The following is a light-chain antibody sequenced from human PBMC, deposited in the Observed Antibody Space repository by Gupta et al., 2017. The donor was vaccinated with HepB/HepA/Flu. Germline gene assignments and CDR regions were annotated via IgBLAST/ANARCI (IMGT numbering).Light chain of an antibody. CDR2: IESSGSY. V-gene: IGLV4-60*03. J-gene: IGLJ2*01. CDR1: SGHSDQI. CDR3: ETWGADTGI. Sequence: HPVLTQSSSASASLGSSVKLTCSLSSGHSDQIIAWHQQQPGKAPRFLMKIESSGSYYRRSGLPDRFSGSASGADRHLTISNVQSDDEADYYWETWGADTGIFGGGTKLTVL.